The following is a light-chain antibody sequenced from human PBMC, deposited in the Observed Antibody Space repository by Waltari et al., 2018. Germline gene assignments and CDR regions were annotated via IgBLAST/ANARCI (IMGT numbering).Light chain of an antibody. V-gene: IGLV2-14*03. Sequence: QSALTQPASVSGSPGQSITISCTGTTSDVGGSNFVSWYQHHPGKAPKLMIYDVSKRPSGVSNRFSGSKSGNTASLTISGLQAEDEGDYYCSSHTSSSTVVFGGGTKLTVL. CDR2: DVS. CDR1: TSDVGGSNF. J-gene: IGLJ2*01. CDR3: SSHTSSSTVV.